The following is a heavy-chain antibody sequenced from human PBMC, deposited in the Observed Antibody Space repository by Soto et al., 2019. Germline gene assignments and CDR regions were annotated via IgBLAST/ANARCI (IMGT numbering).Heavy chain of an antibody. Sequence: QVQLVESGGGVVQPGGSLRLSCATSGFSLSSYAMHWVRQAPGKGLEWVALMSYDETKKYYADSVKGRFTISRDTSKNTLFLQMNNPRVEDTAVYYCAKDRRDGDFMHILVVDFWGQGALVTVSS. CDR1: GFSLSSYA. CDR3: AKDRRDGDFMHILVVDF. CDR2: MSYDETKK. V-gene: IGHV3-30*18. D-gene: IGHD2-15*01. J-gene: IGHJ4*02.